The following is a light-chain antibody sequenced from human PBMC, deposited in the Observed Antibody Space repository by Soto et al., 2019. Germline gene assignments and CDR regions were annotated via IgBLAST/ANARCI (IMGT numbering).Light chain of an antibody. CDR1: SSDITDNKY. CDR2: EVN. Sequence: QSVLTQPPSASGSPGQSVTISCTGTSSDITDNKYVSWFQQHPGKAPKVLIYEVNKRPSGVPDRFSGSKYGNKVALTVSGLLSDDEADYYSNSYVGSDTYVFGTGTKGTVL. V-gene: IGLV2-8*01. J-gene: IGLJ1*01. CDR3: NSYVGSDTYV.